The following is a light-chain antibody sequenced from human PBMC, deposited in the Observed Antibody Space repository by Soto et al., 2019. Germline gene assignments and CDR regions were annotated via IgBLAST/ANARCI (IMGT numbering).Light chain of an antibody. CDR3: QQYHGYSRT. Sequence: DIQMTQSPSTLSESVGGRVTITCLAIQSISDSLAWYQQKPGKAPDLLISDVSSLERGVASRFRGSGSGTEFTLTISSMQPDDFATYYCQQYHGYSRTFGQGTKVDIK. CDR1: QSISDS. V-gene: IGKV1-5*01. J-gene: IGKJ1*01. CDR2: DVS.